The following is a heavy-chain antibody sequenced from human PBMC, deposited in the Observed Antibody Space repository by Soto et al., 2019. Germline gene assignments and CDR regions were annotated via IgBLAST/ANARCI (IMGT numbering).Heavy chain of an antibody. V-gene: IGHV5-51*01. J-gene: IGHJ6*02. Sequence: PGESLKISCKGSGYSFTSYWIGWVRQMPRKGLEWMGIIHPGDSDTRYSPSFQGQVTISADKSISTAYLQWSSLKASDTAMFYCARLLSRYCFDGVCYPNYYARDVRGQGTTVTVSS. CDR2: IHPGDSDT. CDR3: ARLLSRYCFDGVCYPNYYARDV. CDR1: GYSFTSYW. D-gene: IGHD2-8*01.